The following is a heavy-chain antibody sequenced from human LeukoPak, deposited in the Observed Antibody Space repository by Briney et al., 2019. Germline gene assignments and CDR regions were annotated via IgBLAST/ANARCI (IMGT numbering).Heavy chain of an antibody. CDR2: ISSNGGST. CDR1: GFTFSSYA. D-gene: IGHD5-24*01. CDR3: ARDHDWSYGMATISFPGGFDP. Sequence: HPGGSLRLSCAASGFTFSSYAMRWVRQAPGKGREYVSAISSNGGSTYYANSVKGRFTISRANSKNTLYLQMGSLRAEDMAVSYCARDHDWSYGMATISFPGGFDPWGQGTLVTVSS. V-gene: IGHV3-64*01. J-gene: IGHJ5*02.